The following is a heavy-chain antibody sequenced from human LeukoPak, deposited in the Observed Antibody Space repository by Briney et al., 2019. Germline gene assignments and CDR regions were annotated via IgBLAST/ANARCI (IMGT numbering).Heavy chain of an antibody. D-gene: IGHD1-26*01. V-gene: IGHV4-39*01. CDR2: IYYSGST. CDR3: VKSGGYGLIDY. Sequence: SSETLSLTCAVSGVSISGSYYYWGWLRQPPGKGLEWIGNIYYSGSTYYNASLQSRVTISIDTSKNQFSLRLNSVTAADTAMYFCVKSGGYGLIDYWGQGTLVTVSS. CDR1: GVSISGSYYY. J-gene: IGHJ4*02.